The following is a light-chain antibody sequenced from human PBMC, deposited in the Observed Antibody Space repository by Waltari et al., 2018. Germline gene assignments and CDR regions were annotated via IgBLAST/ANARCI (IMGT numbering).Light chain of an antibody. J-gene: IGLJ3*02. Sequence: QAGLTQPPSVSKGLRDTATLTSPGNNYNVGDQGAAWLQQHQGHPPNLLTFRNNNRPSGISERFSASRSGNTISLTITGLQPEDEADYYCSTWDSSLGVWMFGGGTKLTVL. CDR1: NYNVGDQG. V-gene: IGLV10-54*04. CDR2: RNN. CDR3: STWDSSLGVWM.